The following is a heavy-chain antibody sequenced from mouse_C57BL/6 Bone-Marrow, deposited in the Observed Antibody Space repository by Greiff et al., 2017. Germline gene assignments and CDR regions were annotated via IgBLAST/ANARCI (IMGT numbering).Heavy chain of an antibody. CDR1: GFTFSNYW. J-gene: IGHJ1*03. V-gene: IGHV6-3*01. CDR3: TGDDYDVYWYFDV. Sequence: EVQLVESGGGLVQPGGSMKLSCVASGFTFSNYWMNWVRQSPEKGLEWVAQIRLKSDNYATHYAESVKGRFTISRDDSKSSVYLQMNNLRAEDTGIYYCTGDDYDVYWYFDVWGTGTTVTVSS. D-gene: IGHD2-4*01. CDR2: IRLKSDNYAT.